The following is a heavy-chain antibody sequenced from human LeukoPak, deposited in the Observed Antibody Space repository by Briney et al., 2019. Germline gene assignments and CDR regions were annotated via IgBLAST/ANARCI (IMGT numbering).Heavy chain of an antibody. CDR2: IYYSGST. CDR3: ARDSYYDSSTYYRYMDV. V-gene: IGHV4-59*11. Sequence: PSETLSLTCVVSGDSMRSHYWTWIRQPPGKGLEWIGYIYYSGSTNSNPSLQSRVTMSVDTSKNQFSLKLRSVTAADTAVYYCARDSYYDSSTYYRYMDVWGAGTTVNVSS. J-gene: IGHJ6*03. D-gene: IGHD3-22*01. CDR1: GDSMRSHY.